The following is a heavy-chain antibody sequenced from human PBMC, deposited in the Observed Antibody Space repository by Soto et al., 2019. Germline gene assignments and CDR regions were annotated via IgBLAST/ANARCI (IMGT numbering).Heavy chain of an antibody. CDR2: IYYSGST. CDR3: ARDERKYYYYNWFDP. D-gene: IGHD3-10*01. Sequence: PSETMSLTCTVCVGSMSSGDYYWSWIRQPPGKGLEWIGYIYYSGSTYYNPSLKSRVTISVDTSKNQFSLKLSSVTAADTAVYYCARDERKYYYYNWFDPWGQGTLVTVSS. CDR1: VGSMSSGDYY. V-gene: IGHV4-30-4*01. J-gene: IGHJ5*02.